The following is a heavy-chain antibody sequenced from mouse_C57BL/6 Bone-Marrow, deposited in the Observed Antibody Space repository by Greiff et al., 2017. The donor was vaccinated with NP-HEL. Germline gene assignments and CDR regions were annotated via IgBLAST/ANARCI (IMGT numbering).Heavy chain of an antibody. CDR3: AILGYYGSSWYFDV. Sequence: QVQLQQPGAELVKPGASVKVSCKASGYTFTSYWMHWVKQRPGQGLEWIGRIHPSDSDTNYNQKFKGKATLTVDKSSSTAYMPLSSLTSEDSAVYYCAILGYYGSSWYFDVWGTGTTVTVSS. CDR2: IHPSDSDT. J-gene: IGHJ1*03. V-gene: IGHV1-74*01. D-gene: IGHD1-1*01. CDR1: GYTFTSYW.